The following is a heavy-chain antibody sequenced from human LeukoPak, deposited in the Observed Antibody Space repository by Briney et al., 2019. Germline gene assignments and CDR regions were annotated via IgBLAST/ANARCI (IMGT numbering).Heavy chain of an antibody. Sequence: PGGSLRLSCAASGFTFNSYWMSWVRQAPGKGLEWVANIKQDGSEKHYVDSVKGRFTISRDNAKNSLYLQMNSLRAEDTAVYYCAELGITMIGGVWGKGTTVTISS. CDR1: GFTFNSYW. CDR2: IKQDGSEK. D-gene: IGHD3-10*02. CDR3: AELGITMIGGV. V-gene: IGHV3-7*01. J-gene: IGHJ6*04.